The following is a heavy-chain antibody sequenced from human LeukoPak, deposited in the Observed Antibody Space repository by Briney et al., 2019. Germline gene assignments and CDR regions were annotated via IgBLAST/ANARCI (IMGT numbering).Heavy chain of an antibody. CDR1: GGSISSYY. D-gene: IGHD5-12*01. CDR2: IFYSGGS. J-gene: IGHJ4*02. Sequence: SETLSLTCTVSGGSISSYYWTWIRQPPGKGLEWIGYIFYSGGSNYNPSLKSRVTISVDTSKNHFSLKLSSVTAADTAVYYCASDGGGGDSGWLDYWGQGTLVTVS. V-gene: IGHV4-59*08. CDR3: ASDGGGGDSGWLDY.